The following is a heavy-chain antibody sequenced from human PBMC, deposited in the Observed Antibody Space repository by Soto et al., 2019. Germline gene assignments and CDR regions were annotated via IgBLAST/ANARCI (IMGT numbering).Heavy chain of an antibody. Sequence: SETLSLTCTVSGGSISSGDYYWSWIRQPPGKGLEWIGYIYYSGSTYYNPSLKSRVTISVDTSKNQFSLKLSSVTAADTAVYYCARLMYSSSLIDYWGQGTLVTVSS. V-gene: IGHV4-30-4*01. D-gene: IGHD6-6*01. CDR2: IYYSGST. J-gene: IGHJ4*02. CDR1: GGSISSGDYY. CDR3: ARLMYSSSLIDY.